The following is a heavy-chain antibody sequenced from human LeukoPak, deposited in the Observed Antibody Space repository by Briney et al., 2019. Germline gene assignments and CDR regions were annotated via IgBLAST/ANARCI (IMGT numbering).Heavy chain of an antibody. CDR2: ISSSSSYI. Sequence: GGSLRLSYAASGFTFSSYSMNWVRQAPGKGLEWVSSISSSSSYIYYADSVKGRFTISRDNAKNSLCLQMNSLRAEDTAVYYCARDSGDGYVDWGQGTLVTVSS. CDR1: GFTFSSYS. D-gene: IGHD5-24*01. CDR3: ARDSGDGYVD. V-gene: IGHV3-21*01. J-gene: IGHJ4*02.